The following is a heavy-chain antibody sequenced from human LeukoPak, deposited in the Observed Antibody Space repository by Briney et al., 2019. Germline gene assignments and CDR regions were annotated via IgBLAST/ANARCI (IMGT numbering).Heavy chain of an antibody. J-gene: IGHJ4*02. V-gene: IGHV1-69*13. CDR2: IIPIFGTA. CDR1: GGTFSSYA. Sequence: VASVKVSCKASGGTFSSYAISWVRQAPGQGLEWMGGIIPIFGTANYAQKFQGRVTITADESTSTAYMELSSLRSEDTAVYYCARDPGYCCGGDCLNYSWGQGTLVTVSS. D-gene: IGHD2-21*01. CDR3: ARDPGYCCGGDCLNYS.